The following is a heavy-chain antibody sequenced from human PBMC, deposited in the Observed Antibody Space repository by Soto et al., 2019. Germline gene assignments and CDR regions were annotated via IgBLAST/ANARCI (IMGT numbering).Heavy chain of an antibody. Sequence: ASETLSLTCAVSGTSFGTYYWSWIRQPPGKGLEWIGYIFYSGHLKYNPSLKSRLTISVDPPKNQISLRLTSVTAADTAVYYCARVLTSSGGYYFDYWGQGTLVTVSS. CDR1: GTSFGTYY. CDR3: ARVLTSSGGYYFDY. J-gene: IGHJ4*02. CDR2: IFYSGHL. V-gene: IGHV4-59*01. D-gene: IGHD3-16*01.